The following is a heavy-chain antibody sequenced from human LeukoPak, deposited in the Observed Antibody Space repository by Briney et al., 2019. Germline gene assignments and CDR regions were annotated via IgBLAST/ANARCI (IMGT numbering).Heavy chain of an antibody. CDR3: ARDLEIAAAGPYYYGMDV. V-gene: IGHV4-59*01. J-gene: IGHJ6*04. CDR2: IYFTMNT. D-gene: IGHD6-13*01. Sequence: SETLSLTCTVSGGSISSYYWSWIRQPPGKGLEWIGYIYFTMNTNYNPSLKSRVTISVDTSKNQFSLKLSSVTAADTAVYYCARDLEIAAAGPYYYGMDVWGKGTTVTASS. CDR1: GGSISSYY.